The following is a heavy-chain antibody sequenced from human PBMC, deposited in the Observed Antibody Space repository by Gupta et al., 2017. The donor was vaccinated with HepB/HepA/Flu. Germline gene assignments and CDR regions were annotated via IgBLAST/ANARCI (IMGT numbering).Heavy chain of an antibody. CDR1: GFTPSDFY. Sequence: QVQLVESGAGLVTPGGSLRLSCTASGFTPSDFYMSWIRQAPGKWLEWVSYNSGSGSSISDADSVKGRFTISRDNAKKSLYLQVHRLGDDDTAGYYCARGGYSDDDWGQGTRVTGSS. CDR3: ARGGYSDDD. D-gene: IGHD5-18*01. CDR2: NSGSGSSI. J-gene: IGHJ4*02. V-gene: IGHV3-11*01.